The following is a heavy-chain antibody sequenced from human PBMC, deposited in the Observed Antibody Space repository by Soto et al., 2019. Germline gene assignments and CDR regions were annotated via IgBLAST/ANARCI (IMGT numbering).Heavy chain of an antibody. CDR1: GFTFSSYA. J-gene: IGHJ2*01. D-gene: IGHD2-2*01. CDR2: ISGSGGST. Sequence: GGSLRLSCAASGFTFSSYAMSWVRQAPGKGLEWVSAISGSGGSTYYADSVKGRFTISRDNSKNTLYLQMNSLRAEDTAVYYCAKTLVVPAAMQGGHWYFDLWGRGTLVTVSS. CDR3: AKTLVVPAAMQGGHWYFDL. V-gene: IGHV3-23*01.